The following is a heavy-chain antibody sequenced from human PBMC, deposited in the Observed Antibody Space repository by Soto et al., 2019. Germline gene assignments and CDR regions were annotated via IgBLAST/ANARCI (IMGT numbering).Heavy chain of an antibody. V-gene: IGHV1-2*02. Sequence: RASVKVSCKASGYRFIDYYIHWVRQAPGQGLEWMGWISPRSGGTNYAQKFRGRVTITSDTSINTAYMELTSLSSDDTAVYYCTKKGGGPFPFDPWGQGTRVTVSS. D-gene: IGHD3-10*01. CDR2: ISPRSGGT. J-gene: IGHJ5*02. CDR1: GYRFIDYY. CDR3: TKKGGGPFPFDP.